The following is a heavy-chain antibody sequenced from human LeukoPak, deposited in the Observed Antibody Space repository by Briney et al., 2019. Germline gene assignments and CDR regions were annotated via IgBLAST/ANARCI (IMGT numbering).Heavy chain of an antibody. V-gene: IGHV5-51*01. CDR2: IYPGDSDT. D-gene: IGHD2-2*01. CDR1: GYSFTSFW. Sequence: PGESLKISCKGSGYSFTSFWIGWVRQMPGKGLEWMGIIYPGDSDTRYSPSFQGQVTISADKSITTAYLQWSSLKASDTAMYYCARHDSCSSTSCYFDYWGQGTLVTVSS. CDR3: ARHDSCSSTSCYFDY. J-gene: IGHJ4*02.